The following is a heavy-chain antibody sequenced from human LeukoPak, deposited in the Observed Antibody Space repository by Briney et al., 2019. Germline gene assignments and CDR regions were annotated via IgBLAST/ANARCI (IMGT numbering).Heavy chain of an antibody. J-gene: IGHJ4*02. V-gene: IGHV3-48*03. CDR3: AISRSYYYDSTGYTLDY. CDR1: GFTFSGYE. D-gene: IGHD3-22*01. CDR2: SYSSGSKI. Sequence: GGSLRLSCAASGFTFSGYEMNWVRQAPGKGLEWVSYSYSSGSKIYYADSVKGRVTISRDKAKNSVYMQMNSLRAEDTAVYYCAISRSYYYDSTGYTLDYWGQGTLVTVSS.